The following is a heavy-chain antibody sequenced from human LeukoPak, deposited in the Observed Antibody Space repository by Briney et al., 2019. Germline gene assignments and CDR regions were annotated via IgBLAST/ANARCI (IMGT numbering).Heavy chain of an antibody. Sequence: PGGSLRLSCAASGLTFSSYGMHWVRQAPGKGLEWVAVIWYDGSNKYYADSVKGRFTISRDNSKNTLYLQMNSLRAEDTAVYYCARGRRMLKWELPSTTFDYWGQGTLVTVSS. D-gene: IGHD1-26*01. CDR1: GLTFSSYG. CDR2: IWYDGSNK. V-gene: IGHV3-30*19. J-gene: IGHJ4*02. CDR3: ARGRRMLKWELPSTTFDY.